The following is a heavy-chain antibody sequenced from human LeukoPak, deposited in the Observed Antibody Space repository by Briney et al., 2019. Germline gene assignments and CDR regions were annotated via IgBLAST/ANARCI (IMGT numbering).Heavy chain of an antibody. CDR3: ASDHGSDWHYFDY. CDR2: ISSSGSTI. V-gene: IGHV3-48*03. Sequence: GGSLRLSCAASGFTFSSYEMHWVRQAPGKGLEWVSHISSSGSTIYYADSVKGRFTISRDNGKNSLYLQMNSLRAEDTALYYCASDHGSDWHYFDYWGQGTLVTVSS. CDR1: GFTFSSYE. D-gene: IGHD6-19*01. J-gene: IGHJ4*02.